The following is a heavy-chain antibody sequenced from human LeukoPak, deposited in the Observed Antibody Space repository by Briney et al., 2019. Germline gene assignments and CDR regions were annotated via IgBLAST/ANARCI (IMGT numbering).Heavy chain of an antibody. CDR3: ARDGKTAAGNYFDY. Sequence: ASVKVSFKASGYTFTSYYMHWVRQAPGQGLEWMGIINPSGGGTSYAQKFQGRVTMTRDKSTSTVYMELTSLRSEDTAVYYCARDGKTAAGNYFDYWGQGTLVTVSS. CDR1: GYTFTSYY. J-gene: IGHJ4*02. V-gene: IGHV1-46*01. D-gene: IGHD6-13*01. CDR2: INPSGGGT.